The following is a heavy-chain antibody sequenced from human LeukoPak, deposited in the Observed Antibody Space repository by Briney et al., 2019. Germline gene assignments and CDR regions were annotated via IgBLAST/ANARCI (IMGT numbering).Heavy chain of an antibody. Sequence: GESLKISCKGSGYRFTDYWIAWVRQMPGKGLEWMGIIYPGDSDTRYSPSFQGQVTISADKSISTAYLQWSSLKASDTAMYYCARLARYCSSTSCSDYWGQGTLVTVSS. D-gene: IGHD2-2*01. CDR1: GYRFTDYW. V-gene: IGHV5-51*01. J-gene: IGHJ4*02. CDR3: ARLARYCSSTSCSDY. CDR2: IYPGDSDT.